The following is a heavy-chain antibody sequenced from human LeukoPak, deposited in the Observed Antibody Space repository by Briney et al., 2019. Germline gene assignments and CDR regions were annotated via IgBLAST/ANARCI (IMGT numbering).Heavy chain of an antibody. Sequence: GESLRLSCAASGFTFSSYAMSWVRQAPGKGLEWVSTITGSGGSTYYADSVKGRFTISRDNSKNTLDLQMNSLRAEDTAVYYCAKYVRYLDYWGQGTLVTVSS. D-gene: IGHD3-16*01. CDR2: ITGSGGST. CDR1: GFTFSSYA. J-gene: IGHJ4*02. V-gene: IGHV3-23*01. CDR3: AKYVRYLDY.